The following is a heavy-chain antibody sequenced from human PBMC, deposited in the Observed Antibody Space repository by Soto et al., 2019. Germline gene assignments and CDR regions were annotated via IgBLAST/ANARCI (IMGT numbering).Heavy chain of an antibody. CDR2: INHSGST. D-gene: IGHD3-10*01. Sequence: SETLSLTCAVYGGSFSGYYWSRIRQPPGKGLEWIGEINHSGSTNYNPSLKSRVTISVDTSKNQFSLKLSSVTAADTAVYYCARNRRITMVRGGNRFDPWGQGTLVTVSS. J-gene: IGHJ5*02. CDR3: ARNRRITMVRGGNRFDP. CDR1: GGSFSGYY. V-gene: IGHV4-34*01.